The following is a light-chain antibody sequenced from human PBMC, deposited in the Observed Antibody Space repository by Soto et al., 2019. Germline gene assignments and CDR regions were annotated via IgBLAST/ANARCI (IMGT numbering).Light chain of an antibody. V-gene: IGKV1-39*01. CDR2: AAS. CDR1: QSISSY. J-gene: IGKJ3*01. CDR3: QQSYSNPPT. Sequence: DIQMTQSPSSLSASVGDRVTITCRASQSISSYLNWYQQKPGKAPKLLIYAASSLQSGVPSRFSGSGSGTDFTHTISSLQPEDFATYYCQQSYSNPPTFGPGTKVDIK.